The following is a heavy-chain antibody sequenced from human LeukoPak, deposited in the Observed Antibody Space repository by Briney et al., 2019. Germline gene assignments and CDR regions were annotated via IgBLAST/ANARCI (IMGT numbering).Heavy chain of an antibody. D-gene: IGHD1-1*01. CDR2: IYYSGST. V-gene: IGHV4-59*01. CDR3: ARETLEGKFDP. Sequence: SVTLSLTCNVSAGSISNYYWTWIRQPPGEGLEWIGYIYYSGSTNYNPSLKSRVTISIDTSKNQSSLKLSSVTAADTAVYYCARETLEGKFDPWGQGILVTVSS. J-gene: IGHJ5*02. CDR1: AGSISNYY.